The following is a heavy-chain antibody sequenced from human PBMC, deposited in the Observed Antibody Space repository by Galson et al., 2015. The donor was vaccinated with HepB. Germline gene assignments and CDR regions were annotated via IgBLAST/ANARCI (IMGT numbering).Heavy chain of an antibody. Sequence: SLRLSCAASGLPFSNAWMNWVRQAPGKGLEWVGRIKSKAHGGTRDYAAPVKGRSTVSRDDSKNTLYLQMNSVTTEDTAVYYCATGEDGHSHWGQGTLVTVSS. CDR2: IKSKAHGGTR. CDR1: GLPFSNAW. D-gene: IGHD5-24*01. V-gene: IGHV3-15*01. CDR3: ATGEDGHSH. J-gene: IGHJ4*02.